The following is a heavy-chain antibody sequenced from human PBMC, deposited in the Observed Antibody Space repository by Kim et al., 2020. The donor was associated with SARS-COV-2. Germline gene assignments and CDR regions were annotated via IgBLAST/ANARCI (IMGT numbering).Heavy chain of an antibody. Sequence: RLTISGDNSKNTLYLQMNSLRAEDTAVYYCARDLRITMVRGVNYYYGMDVWGQGTTVTVSS. V-gene: IGHV3-30*07. D-gene: IGHD3-10*01. CDR3: ARDLRITMVRGVNYYYGMDV. J-gene: IGHJ6*02.